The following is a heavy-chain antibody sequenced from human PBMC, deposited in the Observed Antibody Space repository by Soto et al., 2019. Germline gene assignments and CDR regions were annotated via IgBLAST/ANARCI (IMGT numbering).Heavy chain of an antibody. D-gene: IGHD5-12*01. CDR1: GYTFTSYA. J-gene: IGHJ4*02. V-gene: IGHV1-3*01. CDR2: INAGNGNT. Sequence: ASVKVSCKASGYTFTSYAMHWVRQAPGQRLEWMGWINAGNGNTKYSQKFQGRVTTTRDTSASTAYMELSSLRSEDTAVYYCARSRDGYNLMDYWGPGTLVTVYS. CDR3: ARSRDGYNLMDY.